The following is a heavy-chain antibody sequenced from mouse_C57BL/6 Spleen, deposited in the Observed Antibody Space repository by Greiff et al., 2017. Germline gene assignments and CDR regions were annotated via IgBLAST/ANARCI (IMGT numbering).Heavy chain of an antibody. J-gene: IGHJ3*01. Sequence: QVQLQQSGPELVKPGASVKISCKASGYAFSSSWMNWVKQRPGKGLERIGRIYPGDGDTNYNGKFKGKATLTADKSSSTAYMQLSSLTSEDSAVYFCARRGYDYDGFAYWGQGTLVTVSA. V-gene: IGHV1-82*01. CDR1: GYAFSSSW. CDR2: IYPGDGDT. CDR3: ARRGYDYDGFAY. D-gene: IGHD2-4*01.